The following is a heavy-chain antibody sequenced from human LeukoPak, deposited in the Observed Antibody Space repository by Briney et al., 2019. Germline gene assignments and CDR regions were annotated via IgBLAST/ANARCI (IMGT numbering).Heavy chain of an antibody. J-gene: IGHJ4*02. CDR3: AKGIELWLTYFDH. V-gene: IGHV3-23*01. Sequence: GGSLRLSCAASGFTFSSYEMNWVRQAPGTGLEWVSAISGNGGSTYYADSVKGRFTISRDNSKNTLSLQMNSLRAEDTAVYYCAKGIELWLTYFDHWGQGTLVTASS. D-gene: IGHD5-18*01. CDR2: ISGNGGST. CDR1: GFTFSSYE.